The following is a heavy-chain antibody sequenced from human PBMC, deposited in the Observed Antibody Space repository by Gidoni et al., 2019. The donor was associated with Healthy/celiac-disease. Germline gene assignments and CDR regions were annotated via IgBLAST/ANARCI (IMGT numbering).Heavy chain of an antibody. Sequence: QVQLVESGGGVVKPGRSLRLSCAASGFTFSSYSRHWVRQAPGKGLEWVAVISYDGSNKYYADSVKGRFTISRDNSKNTLYLQMNSLRAEDTAVYYCARGSLTVTRCLDYWGQGTLVTVSS. V-gene: IGHV3-30-3*01. CDR2: ISYDGSNK. CDR3: ARGSLTVTRCLDY. J-gene: IGHJ4*02. D-gene: IGHD4-17*01. CDR1: GFTFSSYS.